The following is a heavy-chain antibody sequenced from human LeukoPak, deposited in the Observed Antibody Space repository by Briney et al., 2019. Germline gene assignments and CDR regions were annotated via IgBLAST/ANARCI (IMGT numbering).Heavy chain of an antibody. CDR1: GYTFTSYG. J-gene: IGHJ4*02. V-gene: IGHV1-18*01. D-gene: IGHD6-13*01. CDR2: ISTYNGNT. CDR3: ARDLPYSSSWESIDY. Sequence: ASVKVSCKASGYTFTSYGIIWVRQAPGQGLEWLGWISTYNGNTNYAQKIQGRGTLTTDTSTSTAYMELRSLRSDDTAVYYCARDLPYSSSWESIDYWGQGTLVTVSS.